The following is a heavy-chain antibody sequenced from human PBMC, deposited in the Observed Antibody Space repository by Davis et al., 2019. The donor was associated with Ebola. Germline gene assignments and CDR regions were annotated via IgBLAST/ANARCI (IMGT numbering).Heavy chain of an antibody. Sequence: GESLKISCKGFGYSFSTYWIGWVRQMPGKGLEWMGFIYPGDSDARYSPAFQGQVTFTVDKSNSTVYLQWSSLKASDTAIYYCARHWGQQGSGLDVWAQGTTVTVSS. CDR1: GYSFSTYW. CDR2: IYPGDSDA. V-gene: IGHV5-51*01. CDR3: ARHWGQQGSGLDV. D-gene: IGHD7-27*01. J-gene: IGHJ6*02.